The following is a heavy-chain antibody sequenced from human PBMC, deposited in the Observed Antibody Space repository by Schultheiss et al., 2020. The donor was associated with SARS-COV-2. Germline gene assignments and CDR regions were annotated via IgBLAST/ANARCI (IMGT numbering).Heavy chain of an antibody. CDR3: ARVSVYYGSGSPLDY. V-gene: IGHV3-74*01. Sequence: GESLKISCAASGFTFSSYWMHWVRQAPGKGLVWVSRINSDGSSTSYADSVKGRFTISRDNAKNTLYLQMNSLRAEDTAVYYCARVSVYYGSGSPLDYWGQGTLVTVSS. D-gene: IGHD3-10*01. CDR2: INSDGSST. CDR1: GFTFSSYW. J-gene: IGHJ4*02.